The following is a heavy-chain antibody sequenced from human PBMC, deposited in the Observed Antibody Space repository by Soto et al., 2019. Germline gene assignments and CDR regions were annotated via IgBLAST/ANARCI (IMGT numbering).Heavy chain of an antibody. J-gene: IGHJ6*02. CDR1: GGCISSGGYS. Sequence: QLQLQESGSGMVKPSQTLSLTCAVSGGCISSGGYSWSWIRQPPGKGLEWIGYIYHSGSTYYNPSLKSRVTISVDRSKYQFSLKLSSVTAADTAVYYCARDAGYCSGGSCYSGSYGMDVWGQGTTVTVSS. V-gene: IGHV4-30-2*01. CDR3: ARDAGYCSGGSCYSGSYGMDV. D-gene: IGHD2-15*01. CDR2: IYHSGST.